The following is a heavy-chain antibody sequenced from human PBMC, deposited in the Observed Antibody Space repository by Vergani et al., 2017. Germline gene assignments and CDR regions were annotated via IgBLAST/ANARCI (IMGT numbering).Heavy chain of an antibody. CDR3: ASRKGYSYAFDI. V-gene: IGHV3-21*01. D-gene: IGHD5-18*01. Sequence: EVQLVESGGGLVKPGGSLRLSCAASGFTFSSYSMNWVRQAPGKGLEWVSSISSSSSTIYYADSVKGRFTISRDNAKNSLYLQMNSLRAEDTAVYYCASRKGYSYAFDIWGQGTMVTVSS. CDR1: GFTFSSYS. J-gene: IGHJ3*02. CDR2: ISSSSSTI.